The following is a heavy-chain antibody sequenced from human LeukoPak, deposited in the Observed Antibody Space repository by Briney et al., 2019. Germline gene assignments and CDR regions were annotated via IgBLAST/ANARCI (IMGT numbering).Heavy chain of an antibody. CDR2: INPNSGGT. D-gene: IGHD1-26*01. Sequence: GASVKVSCKASGYTFTNYAINWVRQAPGQGLEWMGWINPNSGGTNYTQKFQGRVTMTRDTSISTAYMELSRLRSDDTAVYYCAREHSWDANWFDPWGQGTLVTVSS. CDR1: GYTFTNYA. V-gene: IGHV1-2*02. CDR3: AREHSWDANWFDP. J-gene: IGHJ5*02.